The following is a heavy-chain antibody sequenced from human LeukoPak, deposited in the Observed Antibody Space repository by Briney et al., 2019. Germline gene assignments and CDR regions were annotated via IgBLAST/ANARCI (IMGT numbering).Heavy chain of an antibody. Sequence: PGGSLRLSCAASGFTFSSYEMNWVRQAPGKGLEWVSAISGGASNTYYADSVKGRFTISRDNSKNTLYLQMNSLRAEDTAVYYCAKQPPGGYYYESSGYYQYFQHWGQGTLVTVSS. J-gene: IGHJ1*01. CDR3: AKQPPGGYYYESSGYYQYFQH. D-gene: IGHD3-22*01. V-gene: IGHV3-23*01. CDR1: GFTFSSYE. CDR2: ISGGASNT.